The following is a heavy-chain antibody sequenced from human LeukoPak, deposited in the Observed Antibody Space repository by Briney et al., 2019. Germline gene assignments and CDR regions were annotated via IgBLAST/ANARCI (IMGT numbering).Heavy chain of an antibody. CDR1: GFTFSSYA. CDR2: ISGSGGST. CDR3: AKVPPAYCGGDCYSYYFDY. Sequence: GGSLRLSCAASGFTFSSYAMSWVRQAPGKGLEWVSAISGSGGSTYYADSVKGRFTISRDSSKNTLYLQMNSLRAEDTAVYYCAKVPPAYCGGDCYSYYFDYWGQGTLVTVSS. V-gene: IGHV3-23*01. D-gene: IGHD2-21*02. J-gene: IGHJ4*02.